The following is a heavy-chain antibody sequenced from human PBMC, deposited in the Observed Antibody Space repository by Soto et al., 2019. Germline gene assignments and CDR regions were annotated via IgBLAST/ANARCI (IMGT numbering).Heavy chain of an antibody. V-gene: IGHV3-9*01. CDR1: GFPFDDYA. CDR2: ISWNSGSI. Sequence: LKLSCAASGFPFDDYAMHWVRQAPGKGLEWVSGISWNSGSIGYADSVKGRFTISRDNAKNSLYLQMNSLRAEDTALYYCAKDRGDYNYYGMDVWGQGTTVTVSS. CDR3: AKDRGDYNYYGMDV. J-gene: IGHJ6*02. D-gene: IGHD3-10*01.